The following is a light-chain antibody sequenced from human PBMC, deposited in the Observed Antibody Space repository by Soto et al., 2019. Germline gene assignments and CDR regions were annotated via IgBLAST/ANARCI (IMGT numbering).Light chain of an antibody. J-gene: IGKJ1*01. CDR1: QSVTRN. Sequence: EIVMTQSPATLSVSPGERATLSCRASQSVTRNLAWYQQKPGQAPRLLIYGASTRSTGIPARFSGSGSGTEFTLTISSLQSEDFAVYFCQQYNNWPFWTFGHGTKVDIK. CDR3: QQYNNWPFWT. V-gene: IGKV3-15*01. CDR2: GAS.